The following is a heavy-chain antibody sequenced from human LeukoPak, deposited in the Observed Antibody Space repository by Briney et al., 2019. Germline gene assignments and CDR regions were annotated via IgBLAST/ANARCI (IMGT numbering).Heavy chain of an antibody. CDR3: ARHDSGYGPFDY. J-gene: IGHJ4*02. CDR2: LHSGGST. CDR1: GFTVSSNY. Sequence: GGSLRLSCAVSGFTVSSNYMSWVRQAPGKGLEWVSVLHSGGSTYYADSVKGRFTISRDNSKNTLYLQMNSLRAEDTAVYYCARHDSGYGPFDYWGQGTLVTVSS. D-gene: IGHD3-22*01. V-gene: IGHV3-53*01.